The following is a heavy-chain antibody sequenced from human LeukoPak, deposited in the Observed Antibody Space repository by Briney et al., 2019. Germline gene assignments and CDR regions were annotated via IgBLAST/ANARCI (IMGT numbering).Heavy chain of an antibody. J-gene: IGHJ4*02. CDR1: GYTFTNYD. Sequence: ASVKVSCKASGYTFTNYDINWVRRATGQGLEWMGYMNPNSGNTGYAQKFQGRVTMTRNTSISTAYMELSSLRSEDTAVYYCARVPRELGGYWGQGTLVTVSS. CDR3: ARVPRELGGY. D-gene: IGHD3-16*01. V-gene: IGHV1-8*01. CDR2: MNPNSGNT.